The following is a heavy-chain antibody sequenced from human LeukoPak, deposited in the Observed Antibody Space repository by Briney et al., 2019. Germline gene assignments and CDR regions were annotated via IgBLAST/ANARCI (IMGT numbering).Heavy chain of an antibody. J-gene: IGHJ3*01. Sequence: ASVKVSCKASGYSFTDYYMHWVRQAPGKGLDWMGWINPNSGGTNYAQKFQGRVTMTRDTSISTAYMELNRLRSDDTAVYYCALWEIVHYAFDVWGQGIMVTVSS. V-gene: IGHV1-2*02. CDR1: GYSFTDYY. CDR3: ALWEIVHYAFDV. CDR2: INPNSGGT. D-gene: IGHD5-12*01.